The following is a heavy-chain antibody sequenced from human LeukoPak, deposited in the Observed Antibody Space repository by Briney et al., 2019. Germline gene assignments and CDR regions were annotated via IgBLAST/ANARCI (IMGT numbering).Heavy chain of an antibody. CDR1: GYTFTGHY. D-gene: IGHD6-6*01. CDR3: ARRIAGRLVNDAFDI. V-gene: IGHV1-2*02. J-gene: IGHJ3*02. Sequence: ASVKVSCKASGYTFTGHYLHWVRQAPGQGLEGMGWINPYSGGTHYALILQGRVTMTRDTSASTAYMELSRLRSDDTAVYYCARRIAGRLVNDAFDIWGQGTTVTVSS. CDR2: INPYSGGT.